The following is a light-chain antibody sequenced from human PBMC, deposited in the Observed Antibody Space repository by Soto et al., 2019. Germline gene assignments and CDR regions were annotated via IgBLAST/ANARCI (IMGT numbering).Light chain of an antibody. CDR3: ETWDTSTRV. J-gene: IGLJ3*02. Sequence: QSVLTQSSSASASLGSSVKLTCTLDSGQSSYIIAWHQQQPGKAPRYLMKVEGSGSYNKRSGVPDRFSGSSSGADRYLTISNLQSEDEADYYCETWDTSTRVFGGGTKVTVL. CDR1: SGQSSYI. CDR2: VEGSGSY. V-gene: IGLV4-60*03.